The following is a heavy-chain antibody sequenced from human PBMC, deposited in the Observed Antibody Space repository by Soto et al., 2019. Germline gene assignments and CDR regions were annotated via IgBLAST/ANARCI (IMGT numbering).Heavy chain of an antibody. CDR2: ISSSGGST. CDR3: ASRVFY. D-gene: IGHD2-8*01. V-gene: IGHV3-23*01. Sequence: AETLTLTCAVSGCTFSNYALTWIRRAPGKGLEWVSAISSSGGSTYYADSVNGRFTIVRANTKNTLYLQMNSLIAEDRAVYYCASRVFYWGQGTLVTVSS. CDR1: GCTFSNYA. J-gene: IGHJ4*02.